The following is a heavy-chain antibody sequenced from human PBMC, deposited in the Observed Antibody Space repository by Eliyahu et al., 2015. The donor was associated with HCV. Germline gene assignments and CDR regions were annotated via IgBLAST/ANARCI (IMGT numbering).Heavy chain of an antibody. CDR2: IXGDGIXT. CDR1: GFRFDXFA. Sequence: EVQLVESGGGVVQPGGSLRLSCAASGFRFDXFAMXWVRQAPGKALEWVSLIXGDGIXTFYADSVRGRFTISRDSRKNSLYLQMNSLRKQDTALYYCVKEDSGYXYSYYYHGLDVWGQGTTVTVSS. J-gene: IGHJ6*02. D-gene: IGHD5-12*01. V-gene: IGHV3-43*02. CDR3: VKEDSGYXYSYYYHGLDV.